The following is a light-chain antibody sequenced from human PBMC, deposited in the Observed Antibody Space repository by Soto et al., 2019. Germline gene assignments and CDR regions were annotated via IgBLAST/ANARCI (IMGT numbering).Light chain of an antibody. V-gene: IGLV1-44*01. Sequence: QLVLTQPPSASGAPGQRVTISCSGSSSNIGSYTVNWYQQFPGTAPKLVIYSNNQRPSGVPDRFSGSKSVTSASLVISGLQAEDEADYFCAAWDDSLNGHVVFGGGTKLTVL. CDR3: AAWDDSLNGHVV. CDR1: SSNIGSYT. J-gene: IGLJ2*01. CDR2: SNN.